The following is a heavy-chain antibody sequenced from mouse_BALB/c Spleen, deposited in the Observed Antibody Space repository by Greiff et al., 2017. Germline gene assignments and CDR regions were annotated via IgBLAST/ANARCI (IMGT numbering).Heavy chain of an antibody. J-gene: IGHJ2*01. V-gene: IGHV5-6-5*01. CDR1: GFTFSSYA. CDR3: AIEDYGSSYGY. Sequence: EVKVVESGGGLVKPGGSLKLSCAASGFTFSSYAMSWVRQTPEKRLEWVASISSGGSTYYPDSVKGRFTISRDNARNILYLQMSSLRSEDTAMYYCAIEDYGSSYGYWGQGTTLTVSS. D-gene: IGHD1-1*01. CDR2: ISSGGST.